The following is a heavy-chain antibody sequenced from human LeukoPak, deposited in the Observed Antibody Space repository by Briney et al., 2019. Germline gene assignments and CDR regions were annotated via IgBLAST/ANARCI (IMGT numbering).Heavy chain of an antibody. J-gene: IGHJ4*02. V-gene: IGHV1-69*05. Sequence: SVKVSCKASGGTFSSYAISWVRQAPGQGFEWMGGIIPIFGTADYAQKFQGRVTITTDESTSTAYMELSSLRSEDTAVYYCARDKGPPYCSGGSCYPGATYFDYWGQGTLVTVSS. CDR2: IIPIFGTA. CDR1: GGTFSSYA. CDR3: ARDKGPPYCSGGSCYPGATYFDY. D-gene: IGHD2-15*01.